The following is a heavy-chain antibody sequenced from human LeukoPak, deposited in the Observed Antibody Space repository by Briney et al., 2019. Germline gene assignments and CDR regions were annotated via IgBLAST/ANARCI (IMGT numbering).Heavy chain of an antibody. J-gene: IGHJ5*02. CDR3: ARVPKYDFWSGYYWFDP. D-gene: IGHD3-3*01. CDR1: GGSFSGYY. V-gene: IGHV4-59*01. CDR2: IYYSGST. Sequence: SETLSLTCAVYGGSFSGYYWSWIRQPPGKGLEWIGYIYYSGSTNYNPSLKSRVTISVDTSKNQFSLKLNSVTAADTAVYYCARVPKYDFWSGYYWFDPWGQGTLVTVSS.